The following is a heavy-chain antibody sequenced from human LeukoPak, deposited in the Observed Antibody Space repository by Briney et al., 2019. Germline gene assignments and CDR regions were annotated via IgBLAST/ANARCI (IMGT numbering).Heavy chain of an antibody. CDR2: FDPEEGET. J-gene: IGHJ3*02. CDR3: ATFPKNSGWPSAFDI. D-gene: IGHD6-19*01. V-gene: IGHV1-24*01. Sequence: ASVKVSCKVSGYTLTELSMHWVRQAPGKGLEWMGGFDPEEGETIYAQKFQGRVTMTEDTSTDTAYMELSSLRSEDTAVYYCATFPKNSGWPSAFDIWGQGTMVTVSS. CDR1: GYTLTELS.